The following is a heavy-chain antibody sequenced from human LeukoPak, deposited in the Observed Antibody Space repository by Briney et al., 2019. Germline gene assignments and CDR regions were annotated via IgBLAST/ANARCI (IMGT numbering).Heavy chain of an antibody. CDR3: AGLPFGPYDSSGYYPATRYYFDY. D-gene: IGHD3-22*01. J-gene: IGHJ4*02. CDR2: ISAYNGNT. Sequence: ASVKVSCKASGYTFTSYGISWVRQAPGQGLEWMGWISAYNGNTNYAQKLQGRVTMTTDTSTSTAYMELRSLRSDDTAVYYCAGLPFGPYDSSGYYPATRYYFDYWGQGTLDTVSS. CDR1: GYTFTSYG. V-gene: IGHV1-18*01.